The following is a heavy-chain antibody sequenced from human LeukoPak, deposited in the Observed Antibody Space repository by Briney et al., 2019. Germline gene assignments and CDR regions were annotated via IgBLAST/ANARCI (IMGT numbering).Heavy chain of an antibody. J-gene: IGHJ4*02. Sequence: PSETLSLTCTVSGGSISSYYWSWIRQPPGKGLEWIGYIYYSGSTNYNPSLKSRVTISVDPSKNQFSLKLSSVTAADTAVYYCARVSGYYYDSSGYFDYWGQGTLVTVSS. V-gene: IGHV4-59*01. CDR1: GGSISSYY. CDR2: IYYSGST. CDR3: ARVSGYYYDSSGYFDY. D-gene: IGHD3-22*01.